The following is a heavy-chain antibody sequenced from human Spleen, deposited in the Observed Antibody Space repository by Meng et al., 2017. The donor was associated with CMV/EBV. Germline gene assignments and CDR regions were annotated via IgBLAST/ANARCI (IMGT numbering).Heavy chain of an antibody. CDR3: AREGVVGTTIYFDY. CDR1: GGTFSRYA. CDR2: IIPIFGTA. Sequence: KASGGTFSRYAISWVRQAPGQGLEWMGGIIPIFGTANYAQKFQGRVTITTDESTTTAYMELSSLRSDDTAVYYCAREGVVGTTIYFDYWGQGTLVTVSS. D-gene: IGHD1-1*01. V-gene: IGHV1-69*05. J-gene: IGHJ4*02.